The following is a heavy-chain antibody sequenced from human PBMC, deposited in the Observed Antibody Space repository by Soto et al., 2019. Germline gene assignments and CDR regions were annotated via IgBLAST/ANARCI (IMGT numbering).Heavy chain of an antibody. J-gene: IGHJ4*02. CDR3: ARDRGRPFDY. CDR2: IWDDGKDE. V-gene: IGHV3-33*01. D-gene: IGHD3-10*01. CDR1: GFPFSKYG. Sequence: QVHLVESGGGVVQPGRSLRLSCVASGFPFSKYGMHWVRQAPGKGLEWVAFIWDDGKDEFYADSVKGRFTISRDNSKNTLYLQINSLRAEDTGVYYCARDRGRPFDYWGQGTLVTVSS.